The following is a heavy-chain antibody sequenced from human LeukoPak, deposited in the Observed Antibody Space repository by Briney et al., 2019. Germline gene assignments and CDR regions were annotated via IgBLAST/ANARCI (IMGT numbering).Heavy chain of an antibody. Sequence: SETLSLTCSVSDDSIINSRYYWGWIRQPPGKGLEWIGTIYYTGSTYYNPSLKSRVTISVDRSKNQFSLKLRSVTAADTAVYYCARQAESRIAVAATGLYYFDYWGQGTLVTVSS. CDR2: IYYTGST. CDR3: ARQAESRIAVAATGLYYFDY. J-gene: IGHJ4*02. V-gene: IGHV4-39*01. D-gene: IGHD6-19*01. CDR1: DDSIINSRYY.